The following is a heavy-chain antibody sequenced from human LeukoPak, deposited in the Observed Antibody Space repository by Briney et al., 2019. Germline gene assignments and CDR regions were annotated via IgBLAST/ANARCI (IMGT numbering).Heavy chain of an antibody. J-gene: IGHJ2*01. Sequence: GGSLRLSCAVSGLTFSSSWMDWVRQAPGKRLEWVASINPDGNKKYSADSVKGRFTISRDNAKNTLYLQMNSLRAEDTAVYYCVRDHDPNAHWYFDLWGRGTLVAVSS. CDR2: INPDGNKK. V-gene: IGHV3-7*01. CDR1: GLTFSSSW. CDR3: VRDHDPNAHWYFDL.